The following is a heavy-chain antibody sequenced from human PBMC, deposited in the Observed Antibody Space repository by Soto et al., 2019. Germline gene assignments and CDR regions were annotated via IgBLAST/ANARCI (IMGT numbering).Heavy chain of an antibody. CDR3: ASFGAAVAHPEYDY. CDR2: IIPIFGTA. V-gene: IGHV1-69*12. CDR1: GGTFSSDA. D-gene: IGHD6-19*01. J-gene: IGHJ4*02. Sequence: QVQLVQSGAEVKKPGSSVKVSCKASGGTFSSDAISWVRQAPGQGLEWMGGIIPIFGTANYAPKFQARVTITADESTSTDYIELSSLRSEDTAVYYCASFGAAVAHPEYDYWGQGTLVTVSS.